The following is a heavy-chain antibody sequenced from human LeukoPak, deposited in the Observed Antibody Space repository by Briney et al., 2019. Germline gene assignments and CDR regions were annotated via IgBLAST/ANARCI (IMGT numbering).Heavy chain of an antibody. V-gene: IGHV4-34*01. D-gene: IGHD1-26*01. J-gene: IGHJ4*02. CDR3: ARGVPVGFSGSYMSAYYFDY. Sequence: SETLSLTCAVYGGSFSGYYWSWIRQPPGKGLEWIGEINHSGSTNYNPSLKSRVTISVDTSKNQFSLKLSSVTAADTAVYYCARGVPVGFSGSYMSAYYFDYWGQGTLVTVSS. CDR2: INHSGST. CDR1: GGSFSGYY.